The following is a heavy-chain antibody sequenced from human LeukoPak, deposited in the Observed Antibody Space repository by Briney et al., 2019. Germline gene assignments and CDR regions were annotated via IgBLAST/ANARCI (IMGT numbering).Heavy chain of an antibody. CDR2: IYYSGST. CDR1: GGSISSNSYY. V-gene: IGHV4-39*01. J-gene: IGHJ4*02. Sequence: SETLSLTCTVSGGSISSNSYYWGWLRQPPGQGLEWIGSIYYSGSTYYNPSIKSRVTISVDTSKNQFSLKLSSVTAADTAVYYCEGHGPGIWFGEPFDYWGQGTLVTVSS. D-gene: IGHD3-10*01. CDR3: EGHGPGIWFGEPFDY.